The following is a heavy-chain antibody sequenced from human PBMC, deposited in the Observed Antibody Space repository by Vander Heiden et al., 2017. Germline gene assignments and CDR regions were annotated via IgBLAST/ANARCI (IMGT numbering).Heavy chain of an antibody. D-gene: IGHD3-22*01. V-gene: IGHV3-23*01. J-gene: IGHJ4*02. CDR2: ISGSGSLI. CDR1: GLTLSSYA. Sequence: EVQLLESGGGLVQPGGSLRLSCAAPGLTLSSYAMGWVRQAPGKGLEWVSSISGSGSLIFYADSVKGRFTISRDNSHNRLFLQMNSLRAEDTAVYYCARRTYDSSFYFDYWGQGSLVTVSS. CDR3: ARRTYDSSFYFDY.